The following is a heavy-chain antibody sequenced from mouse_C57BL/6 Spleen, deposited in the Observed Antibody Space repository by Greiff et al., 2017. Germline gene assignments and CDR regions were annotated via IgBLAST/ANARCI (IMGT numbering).Heavy chain of an antibody. CDR3: ARGGNYSNYVYCFDY. J-gene: IGHJ2*01. Sequence: DVQLVESEGGLVQPGSSMKLSCTASGFTFSDYYMAWVRQVPEKGLEWVANINYDGSSTYYLDSLKGRFIITRDNSKNILYLEMSSLKSEDTATYYCARGGNYSNYVYCFDYWGQGTTLTVSS. D-gene: IGHD2-5*01. V-gene: IGHV5-16*01. CDR2: INYDGSST. CDR1: GFTFSDYY.